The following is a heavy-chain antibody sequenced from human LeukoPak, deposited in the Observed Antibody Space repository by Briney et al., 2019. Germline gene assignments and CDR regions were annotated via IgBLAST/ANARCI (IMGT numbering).Heavy chain of an antibody. J-gene: IGHJ4*02. Sequence: PSGGSLRLSCAASGFTFSSDWMNWVRQAPGKGLEWVANINQDGSQTKYADSVKGRFTISRDNSKSTLSLQMNSLRAEDTAIYYCATYRQVLLPFESWGQGTLVTVSS. V-gene: IGHV3-7*03. D-gene: IGHD2-8*02. CDR1: GFTFSSDW. CDR3: ATYRQVLLPFES. CDR2: INQDGSQT.